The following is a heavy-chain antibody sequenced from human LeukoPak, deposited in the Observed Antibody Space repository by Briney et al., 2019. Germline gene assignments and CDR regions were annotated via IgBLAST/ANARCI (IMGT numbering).Heavy chain of an antibody. CDR2: IYYTGST. J-gene: IGHJ6*02. CDR1: GDSISTYY. D-gene: IGHD3-9*01. V-gene: IGHV4-59*01. Sequence: PSETLSLTCTVSGDSISTYYWTWIRQPPGKGLEWIGHIYYTGSTDYNPSLKSRVTISVDTSKNQFSLKLDSVTAADTALYFCARDRWEGYDILTGNFYHYGMDVWGQGTTVTVSS. CDR3: ARDRWEGYDILTGNFYHYGMDV.